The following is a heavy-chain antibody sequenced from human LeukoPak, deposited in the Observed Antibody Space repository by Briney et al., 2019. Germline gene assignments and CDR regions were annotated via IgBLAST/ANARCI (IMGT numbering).Heavy chain of an antibody. CDR3: ARHPYYDSNGSFDY. D-gene: IGHD3-22*01. Sequence: SETLSLTCAVYGGSFSDYFWGWIRQPPGKGLEWIGEISHSGSTTYNPSLKSRVTISVDTSKNQFSLKLSSVTAADTAVYYCARHPYYDSNGSFDYWGQGTLVTVSS. CDR2: ISHSGST. V-gene: IGHV4-34*01. J-gene: IGHJ4*02. CDR1: GGSFSDYF.